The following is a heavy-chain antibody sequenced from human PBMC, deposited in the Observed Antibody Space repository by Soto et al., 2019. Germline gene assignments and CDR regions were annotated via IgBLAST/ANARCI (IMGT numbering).Heavy chain of an antibody. D-gene: IGHD6-13*01. CDR1: GYTFTSYD. V-gene: IGHV1-8*01. CDR3: ASRGYSSSWYYYYYYGMDV. J-gene: IGHJ6*02. Sequence: QVQLVQSGAEVKKPGASVKVSCKASGYTFTSYDINWVRQATGQGLEWMGWMNPNSGKTGYAQKFQCRVTMTRNTSISTVYMELSSLRSEDTAVYYCASRGYSSSWYYYYYYGMDVWGQGTTVTVSS. CDR2: MNPNSGKT.